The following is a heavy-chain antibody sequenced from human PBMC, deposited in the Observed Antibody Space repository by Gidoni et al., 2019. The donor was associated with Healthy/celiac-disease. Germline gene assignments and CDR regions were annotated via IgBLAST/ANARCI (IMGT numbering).Heavy chain of an antibody. CDR2: ISYDGSNT. J-gene: IGHJ6*02. V-gene: IGHV3-30*18. D-gene: IGHD6-13*01. CDR3: AKEPRYSSSWFLGDPGTNFYYGMDV. Sequence: QVQLVESGGGVVQPGRSLRLSCAASGFTFSSYGMHWVRQAPGKGLEWVAVISYDGSNTYYADSVKGRFTISRDNSKNTLYLQMNSLRAEDTAVYYCAKEPRYSSSWFLGDPGTNFYYGMDVWGQGTTVTVSS. CDR1: GFTFSSYG.